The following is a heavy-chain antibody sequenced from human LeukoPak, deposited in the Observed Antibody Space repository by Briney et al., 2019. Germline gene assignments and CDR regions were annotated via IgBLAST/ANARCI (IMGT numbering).Heavy chain of an antibody. J-gene: IGHJ4*02. CDR3: ATEGDSSGYYDY. V-gene: IGHV3-53*01. D-gene: IGHD3-22*01. Sequence: GGSLRLSCAASGFTVSSNYMSWIGQAPGKGLEWVSVIYSGGDTYYADSVKGRFTISRDKSKNTLFLQMNSLRAEDTAVYYCATEGDSSGYYDYWGQGTLVTVSS. CDR1: GFTVSSNY. CDR2: IYSGGDT.